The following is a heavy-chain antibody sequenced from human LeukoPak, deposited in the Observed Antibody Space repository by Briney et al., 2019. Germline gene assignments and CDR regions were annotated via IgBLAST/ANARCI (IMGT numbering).Heavy chain of an antibody. D-gene: IGHD3-10*01. CDR2: ISYDGSNK. CDR1: GFTFSSYA. J-gene: IGHJ4*02. CDR3: ARDLYVVRGVTTNYFDY. V-gene: IGHV3-30-3*01. Sequence: GGSLRLSCAASGFTFSSYAMHWVRQAPGKGLEWVAVISYDGSNKYYADSVKGRFTISRDNSKNTLYLQMSSLRAEDSAVYYCARDLYVVRGVTTNYFDYWGQGTLVTVSS.